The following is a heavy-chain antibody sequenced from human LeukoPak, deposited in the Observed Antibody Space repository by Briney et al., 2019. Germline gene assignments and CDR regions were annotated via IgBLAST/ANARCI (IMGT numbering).Heavy chain of an antibody. V-gene: IGHV3-66*01. D-gene: IGHD3/OR15-3a*01. J-gene: IGHJ4*02. CDR3: ARDSHYDFWTGYSDS. CDR1: GFAVSTSY. CDR2: IYSSGSA. Sequence: GGSLRLSCAASGFAVSTSYISWVRQAPGRGLEWVSVIYSSGSAFYADSVEGGFIVSRDNSKNTLYLQMNSLRAEDTAVYYCARDSHYDFWTGYSDSWGQGTLVTVSS.